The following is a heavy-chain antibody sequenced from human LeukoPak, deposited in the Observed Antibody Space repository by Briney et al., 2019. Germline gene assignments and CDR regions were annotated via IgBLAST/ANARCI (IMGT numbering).Heavy chain of an antibody. D-gene: IGHD3-22*01. CDR1: GYTFTSYY. Sequence: ASVKVSCKASGYTFTSYYMHWVRQAPGQGLEWMGIINPSGGSTSYAQKFQGRVTMTRDTSTSTVYMELRSLRSDDTAVYYCARLSYDSRIYNYYYYYMDVWGKGTTVTISS. J-gene: IGHJ6*03. CDR2: INPSGGST. V-gene: IGHV1-46*01. CDR3: ARLSYDSRIYNYYYYYMDV.